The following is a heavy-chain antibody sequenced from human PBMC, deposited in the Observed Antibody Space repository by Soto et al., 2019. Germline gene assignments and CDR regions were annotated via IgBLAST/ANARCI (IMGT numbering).Heavy chain of an antibody. CDR1: GGSISSSSYY. V-gene: IGHV4-39*01. D-gene: IGHD2-15*01. J-gene: IGHJ3*02. Sequence: QLQLQESGPGLVKPSETLSLTCTVSGGSISSSSYYWGWIRQPPGKGLEWIGSIYYSGSTYYNPSLKSRVTISVDTSKNQFSLKLSSVTDADTAVYYCARQPAPPLGYCSGGSCYWADAFDIWGQGTMVTVSS. CDR2: IYYSGST. CDR3: ARQPAPPLGYCSGGSCYWADAFDI.